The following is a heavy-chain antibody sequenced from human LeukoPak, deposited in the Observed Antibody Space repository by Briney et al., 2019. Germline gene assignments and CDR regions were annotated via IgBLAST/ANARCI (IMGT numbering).Heavy chain of an antibody. D-gene: IGHD6-19*01. CDR1: GYTFTSYD. CDR2: MNPNSGNT. J-gene: IGHJ4*02. Sequence: ASVKVSCKASGYTFTSYDINWVRQATGQGLEWMGWMNPNSGNTGYAQKFQGRVTMTRNTSISTAYMELSSLRSEDTAVYYCARGLPFSGWGSRGDYWGREPWSPSPQ. CDR3: ARGLPFSGWGSRGDY. V-gene: IGHV1-8*01.